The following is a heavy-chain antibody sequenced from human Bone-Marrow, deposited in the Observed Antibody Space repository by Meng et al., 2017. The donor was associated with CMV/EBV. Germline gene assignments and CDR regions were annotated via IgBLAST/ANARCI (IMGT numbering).Heavy chain of an antibody. J-gene: IGHJ6*02. D-gene: IGHD3-3*01. V-gene: IGHV3-7*01. CDR1: EFTFSSYW. Sequence: GGSLRLSCAASEFTFSSYWMSWVRQAPGKGLEWVANIKQDGSEKYYVDSVKGRFTISRDNAKNSLYLQMNSLRAEDTAVYYCARVRVTIFPSPHYYGMDVWGQGTTVTVSS. CDR2: IKQDGSEK. CDR3: ARVRVTIFPSPHYYGMDV.